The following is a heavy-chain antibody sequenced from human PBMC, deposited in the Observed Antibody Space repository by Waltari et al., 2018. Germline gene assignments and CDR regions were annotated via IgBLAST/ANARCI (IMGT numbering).Heavy chain of an antibody. D-gene: IGHD1-26*01. V-gene: IGHV3-23*01. Sequence: EVQLLESGGGLVQPGGSLRLSCAASGFTLSSYAMSWVRQAPGKGLEWVSAISSSGGSTYYADSVKGRFTISRDNSENTLYLQMNSLRAEDTAVYYCAKDVSGAYPDGWFDPWGQGTLVTVSS. J-gene: IGHJ5*02. CDR1: GFTLSSYA. CDR2: ISSSGGST. CDR3: AKDVSGAYPDGWFDP.